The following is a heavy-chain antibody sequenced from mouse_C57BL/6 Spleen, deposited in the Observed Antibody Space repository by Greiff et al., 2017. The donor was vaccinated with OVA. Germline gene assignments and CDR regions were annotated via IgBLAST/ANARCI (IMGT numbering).Heavy chain of an antibody. CDR2: IDPETGGT. D-gene: IGHD1-1*02. V-gene: IGHV1-15*01. J-gene: IGHJ2*01. Sequence: VQLQQSGAELVRPGASVTLSCTASGYTFTDYEMHWVKQTPVHGLEWIGAIDPETGGTAYNQKFKGKAILTADKSSSTAYMELRSLTSEDSAVYYCTRSLYGYWGQGTTLTVSS. CDR1: GYTFTDYE. CDR3: TRSLYGY.